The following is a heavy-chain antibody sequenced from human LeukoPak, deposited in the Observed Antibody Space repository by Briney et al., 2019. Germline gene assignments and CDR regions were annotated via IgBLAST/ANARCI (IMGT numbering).Heavy chain of an antibody. J-gene: IGHJ6*03. V-gene: IGHV1-8*03. CDR1: GYTFTSYD. D-gene: IGHD3-3*01. CDR3: ARNGFWSGYLYYYYMDV. CDR2: MNPNSGNT. Sequence: GASVKVSCKASGYTFTSYDINWVRQATGQGLEWMGWMNPNSGNTGYAQKFQGRVTITRNTSISTAYMELSSLRSEDTAVYYCARNGFWSGYLYYYYMDVWGKGTTVTVSS.